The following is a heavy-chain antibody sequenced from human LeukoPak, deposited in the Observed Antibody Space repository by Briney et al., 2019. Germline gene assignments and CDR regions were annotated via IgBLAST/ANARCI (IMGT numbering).Heavy chain of an antibody. J-gene: IGHJ6*04. D-gene: IGHD3-3*01. Sequence: SETLSLTCTVSGGSISSSSYYWGWIRQPPGKGLEWIGSIYYSGSTYYNPSLKSRVTITVDTSKNQFSLKLSSVTAADTAVYYCARSPLSRFLDVWGKGTTVTVSS. CDR1: GGSISSSSYY. CDR3: ARSPLSRFLDV. CDR2: IYYSGST. V-gene: IGHV4-39*01.